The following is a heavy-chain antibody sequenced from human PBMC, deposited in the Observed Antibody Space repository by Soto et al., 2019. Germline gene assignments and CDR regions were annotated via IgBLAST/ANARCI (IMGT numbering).Heavy chain of an antibody. CDR3: ARGDYFDGSCPFSDAFDI. CDR1: GFTFSSYW. J-gene: IGHJ3*02. Sequence: EVQLVESGGGLVRPGGSLRLSCAASGFTFSSYWMNWVRQAPGKGLEWVANIKQDGSQKWYVDSVKGRFTISRDNAKNSLYLQMNSLRAEDTAVYYCARGDYFDGSCPFSDAFDIWGQGTMVTFSS. CDR2: IKQDGSQK. V-gene: IGHV3-7*04. D-gene: IGHD3-9*01.